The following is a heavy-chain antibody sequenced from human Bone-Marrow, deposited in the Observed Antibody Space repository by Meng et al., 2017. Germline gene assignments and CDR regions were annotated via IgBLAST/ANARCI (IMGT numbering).Heavy chain of an antibody. Sequence: SETLSLTCAVSGYSISSGYYWGWIRQPPGKGLEWIGSIYHSGSTYYNPSLKSRVTISVDTSKNQFSLKLSSVTAADTAVYYCARSGYSYGPRDYFDYWGQGTLVTVSS. CDR3: ARSGYSYGPRDYFDY. CDR1: GYSISSGYY. CDR2: IYHSGST. D-gene: IGHD5-18*01. J-gene: IGHJ4*02. V-gene: IGHV4-38-2*01.